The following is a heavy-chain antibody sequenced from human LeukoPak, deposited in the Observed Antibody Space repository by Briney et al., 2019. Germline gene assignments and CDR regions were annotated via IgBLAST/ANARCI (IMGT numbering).Heavy chain of an antibody. CDR2: ISGSGGST. V-gene: IGHV3-23*01. J-gene: IGHJ6*02. Sequence: PGGSLRLSCAASGFTFSSYAMSWVRQAPGKGLEWVSAISGSGGSTYYADSVKGRFTISRDNSKNTLYLQMNSLRAEDTAVYYCARERWLSNIVGGGMDVWGQGTTVTVSS. D-gene: IGHD5-24*01. CDR3: ARERWLSNIVGGGMDV. CDR1: GFTFSSYA.